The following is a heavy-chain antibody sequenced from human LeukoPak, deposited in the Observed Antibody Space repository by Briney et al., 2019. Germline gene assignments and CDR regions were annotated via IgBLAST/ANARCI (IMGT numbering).Heavy chain of an antibody. Sequence: GGSLRLSCAASGFSVTSNHMHWVRQAPGKGLEWVSIIYTGGTTHYADSLKDRFTISRDDSINTLYLQMNSLRAEDTAVYYCARDSSSYYFDYWGQGTLVTVSS. V-gene: IGHV3-66*01. J-gene: IGHJ4*02. D-gene: IGHD6-6*01. CDR2: IYTGGTT. CDR3: ARDSSSYYFDY. CDR1: GFSVTSNH.